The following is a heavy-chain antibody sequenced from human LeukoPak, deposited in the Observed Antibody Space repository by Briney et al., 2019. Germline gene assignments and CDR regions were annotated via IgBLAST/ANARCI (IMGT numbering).Heavy chain of an antibody. Sequence: GGSLRLSCAASGFTFSSYEMNWVRQAPGKGLEWVSYISSSGSTIYYADSVKGRFTISRDNAKNSLYLQMNSLRAEDTAVYYCAKNLGVTMIVVVISAGFDYWGQGTLVTVFS. D-gene: IGHD3-22*01. CDR2: ISSSGSTI. J-gene: IGHJ4*02. V-gene: IGHV3-48*03. CDR3: AKNLGVTMIVVVISAGFDY. CDR1: GFTFSSYE.